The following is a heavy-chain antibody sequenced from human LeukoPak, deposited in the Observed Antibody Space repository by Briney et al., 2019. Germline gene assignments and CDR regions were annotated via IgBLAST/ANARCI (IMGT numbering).Heavy chain of an antibody. CDR3: ARGAAGTTPNYYYFGLDV. J-gene: IGHJ6*02. CDR2: IYPGYSDT. V-gene: IGHV5-51*01. Sequence: GESLKIFCRGSGYRFTDYWIGWVRQMPGKGLEWMGIIYPGYSDTRYSPSFQGQVTISADKSINTAHLQWSSLKASDIAMYYCARGAAGTTPNYYYFGLDVWGQGTTVRVSS. D-gene: IGHD1-7*01. CDR1: GYRFTDYW.